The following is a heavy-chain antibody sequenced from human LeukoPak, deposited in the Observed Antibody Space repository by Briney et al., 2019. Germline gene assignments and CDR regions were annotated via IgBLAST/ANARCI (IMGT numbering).Heavy chain of an antibody. CDR3: ATTTTAMVRGVITPNYFDY. J-gene: IGHJ4*02. V-gene: IGHV3-23*01. CDR2: ISGSGGST. D-gene: IGHD3-10*01. Sequence: PGGSLRLSCAASGFTFSSYAMSWVRQAPGKGLEWVSAISGSGGSTYYADSVKGRFTISRDNSKNTLYLQMNSLRAEDTAVYYCATTTTAMVRGVITPNYFDYWGQGTLVTVSS. CDR1: GFTFSSYA.